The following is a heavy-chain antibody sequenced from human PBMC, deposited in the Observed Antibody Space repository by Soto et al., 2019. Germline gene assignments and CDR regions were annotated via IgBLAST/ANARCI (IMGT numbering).Heavy chain of an antibody. V-gene: IGHV4-30-2*01. Sequence: SETLSLTCNMSGDSYSISTYSWSWIWQPPGKALQWIGFIYQSGVTSYNPSLASRVSISLDRSNNQCSLKLKSVTAADTAVYFCAGMPYTSGLRFDPWGPGTLVTVSS. CDR2: IYQSGVT. D-gene: IGHD6-19*01. CDR1: GDSYSISTYS. J-gene: IGHJ5*02. CDR3: AGMPYTSGLRFDP.